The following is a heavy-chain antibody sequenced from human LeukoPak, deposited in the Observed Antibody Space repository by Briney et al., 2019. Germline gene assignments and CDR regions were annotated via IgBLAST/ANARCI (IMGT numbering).Heavy chain of an antibody. D-gene: IGHD5-24*01. CDR3: ARHRDGYRTDAFDI. CDR1: GFTFSSYE. V-gene: IGHV3-30*03. J-gene: IGHJ3*02. CDR2: ISYDGSNK. Sequence: GGSLRLSREASGFTFSSYEMNWVRQAPGKGLEWVAVISYDGSNKYYADSVKGRFTISRDNSKNTLYLQMNSLRAEDTAVYYCARHRDGYRTDAFDIWGQGTMVTVSS.